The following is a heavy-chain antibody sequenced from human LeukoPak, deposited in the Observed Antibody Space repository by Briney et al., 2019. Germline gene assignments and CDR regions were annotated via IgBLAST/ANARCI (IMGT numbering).Heavy chain of an antibody. CDR1: GFTFSHYA. Sequence: GGSLRVSCAASGFTFSHYAMHWVRQAPGKGLEWVAVIWYDGSHDTYTDSVKGRFTVSRDNFKNALHLQMNSLRVEDTAVYYCAKEGDYCSSSGCHKRGIDYWGQGTLVTVSS. CDR3: AKEGDYCSSSGCHKRGIDY. CDR2: IWYDGSHD. J-gene: IGHJ4*02. D-gene: IGHD2-2*01. V-gene: IGHV3-33*06.